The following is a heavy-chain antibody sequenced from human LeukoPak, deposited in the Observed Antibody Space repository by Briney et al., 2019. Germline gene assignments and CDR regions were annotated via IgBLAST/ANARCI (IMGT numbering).Heavy chain of an antibody. CDR1: GGTFSSYA. CDR3: AREGGYSRGWVDY. V-gene: IGHV1-69*06. D-gene: IGHD6-19*01. CDR2: IIPIFGTA. J-gene: IGHJ4*02. Sequence: SVKVSCKASGGTFSSYAISWVRQAPGQGLEWMGRIIPIFGTANYAQKFQGRVTITADKSTSTAYMELSSLRSEDTAVYYCAREGGYSRGWVDYWGQGTLVTVSS.